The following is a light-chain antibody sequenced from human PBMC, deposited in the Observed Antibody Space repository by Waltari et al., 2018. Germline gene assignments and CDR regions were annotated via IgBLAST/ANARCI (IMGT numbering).Light chain of an antibody. CDR3: NSYAGSSSWV. V-gene: IGLV2-14*01. Sequence: QSALTQTASVSGSPGQSLTISCTGTISHVCCDNYVSWYQQHPGKATRLMIYYVSGRPSGVSNRFSGSKSGNTASLTISGLQAEDEADYYCNSYAGSSSWVFGGGTKLTVL. CDR1: ISHVCCDNY. J-gene: IGLJ3*02. CDR2: YVS.